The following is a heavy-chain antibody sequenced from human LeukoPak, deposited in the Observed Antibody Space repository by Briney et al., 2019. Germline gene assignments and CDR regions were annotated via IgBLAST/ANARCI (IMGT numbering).Heavy chain of an antibody. CDR3: ARLDISTTWYAFDY. V-gene: IGHV4-34*01. D-gene: IGHD5-12*01. CDR1: GFTFSSYW. Sequence: GSLRLSCAASGFTFSSYWMSWVRQSPGKGLEWIAEIYHDGNINYNPSLKSRVTISVDTSNSHFSLKLRSVTAADTAVYYCARLDISTTWYAFDYWGQGTLVTVSS. J-gene: IGHJ4*02. CDR2: IYHDGNI.